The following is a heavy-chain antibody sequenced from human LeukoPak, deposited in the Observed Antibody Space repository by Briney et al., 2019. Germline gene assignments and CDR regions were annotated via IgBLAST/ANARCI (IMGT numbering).Heavy chain of an antibody. CDR1: GFIFSSYG. J-gene: IGHJ4*02. V-gene: IGHV3-30*03. D-gene: IGHD6-13*01. CDR2: ISYDGSNK. CDR3: ATDSGIAAAGGDY. Sequence: PGASLRLSCAAPGFIFSSYGMHWVRQATGKGLDRVAVISYDGSNKYYADSVKGRFTISRDNSKNTLYLQMNSLRAEDTAVYYCATDSGIAAAGGDYWGQGTLVTVSS.